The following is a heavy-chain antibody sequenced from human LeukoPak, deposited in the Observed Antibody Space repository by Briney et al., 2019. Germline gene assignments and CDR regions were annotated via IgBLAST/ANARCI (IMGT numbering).Heavy chain of an antibody. CDR1: AYSFTCFY. CDR3: ARGGDDSGLYFAY. D-gene: IGHD3-22*01. Sequence: ASVTVSCKASAYSFTCFYIHWMRQAPGQGLEWMAWINPQSGATNYAQKFKGRITTTRDMSITTAYMEVTTLRYDDTAVYYCARGGDDSGLYFAYWGQGTLVTVSS. J-gene: IGHJ4*02. V-gene: IGHV1-2*02. CDR2: INPQSGAT.